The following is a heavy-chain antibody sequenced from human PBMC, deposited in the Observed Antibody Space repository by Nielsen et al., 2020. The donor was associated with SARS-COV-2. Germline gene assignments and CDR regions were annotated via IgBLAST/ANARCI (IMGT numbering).Heavy chain of an antibody. J-gene: IGHJ6*02. D-gene: IGHD3-9*01. Sequence: GESLKISCAASGFTFSSYWMSWVRQAPGKGLEWVANIKQDGSEKYYVDSVKGRFTISRDNAKNSLYLQMNSLRAEDTAVHYCARDSYYDILTGKDYYYGMDVWGQGTTVTVSS. CDR2: IKQDGSEK. CDR1: GFTFSSYW. CDR3: ARDSYYDILTGKDYYYGMDV. V-gene: IGHV3-7*01.